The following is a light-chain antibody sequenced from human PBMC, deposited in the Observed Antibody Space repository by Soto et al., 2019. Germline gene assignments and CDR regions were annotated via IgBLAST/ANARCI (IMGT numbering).Light chain of an antibody. CDR2: DAS. V-gene: IGKV1-5*01. Sequence: DIQMTQSPSTLSASVVDRVTITCRASQSIRRWLAWYQQKPGKAPKVLIWDASSLQRGVPSRFSGSGSGTEFTLTISSLQPDDFATYYCQQYNDYSTWTFGQGTKVDIK. CDR1: QSIRRW. J-gene: IGKJ1*01. CDR3: QQYNDYSTWT.